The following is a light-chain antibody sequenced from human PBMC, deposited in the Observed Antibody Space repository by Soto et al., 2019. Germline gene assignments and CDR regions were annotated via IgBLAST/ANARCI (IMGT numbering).Light chain of an antibody. CDR1: QSVSNTY. CDR3: QQHDSSPWM. V-gene: IGKV3-20*01. Sequence: EDVLTQSPGTLSLSPGERATLSCRASQSVSNTYVAWYQHIPGQTPRLLIYGASNRATGIPDRFSGSGSGTDFTLTISRLEPEDFAVYYCQQHDSSPWMFGQGTKVDIK. CDR2: GAS. J-gene: IGKJ1*01.